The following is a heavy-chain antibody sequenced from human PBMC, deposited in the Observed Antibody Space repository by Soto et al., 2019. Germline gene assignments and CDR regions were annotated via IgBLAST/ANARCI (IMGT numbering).Heavy chain of an antibody. CDR2: INRSGST. CDR3: ARGPSRFWSGSVAPYGMDV. J-gene: IGHJ6*02. V-gene: IGHV4-34*01. D-gene: IGHD3-3*01. CDR1: GGSFSGYY. Sequence: SETLSLTCAVYGGSFSGYYWSWIRQPPGKGLEWIGEINRSGSTNYNPSLKSRVTISVDTSKNQFSLKLSSVTAADTAVYYCARGPSRFWSGSVAPYGMDVWGQGTTVTVSS.